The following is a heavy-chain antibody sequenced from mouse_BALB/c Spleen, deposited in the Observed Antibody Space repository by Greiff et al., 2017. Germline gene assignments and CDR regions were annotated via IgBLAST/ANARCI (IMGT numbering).Heavy chain of an antibody. J-gene: IGHJ3*01. CDR2: INSNGGST. Sequence: DVMLVESGGGLVQPGGSLKLSCAASGFTFSSYGMSWVRQTPDKRLELVATINSNGGSTYYPDSVKGRFTISRDNAKNTLYLQMSSLKSEDTAMYYCARDGVHHEGFAYWGQGTLVTVSA. V-gene: IGHV5-6-3*01. CDR1: GFTFSSYG. CDR3: ARDGVHHEGFAY.